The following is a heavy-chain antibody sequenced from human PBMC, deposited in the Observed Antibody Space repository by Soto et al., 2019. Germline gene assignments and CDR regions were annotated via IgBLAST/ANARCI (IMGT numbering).Heavy chain of an antibody. D-gene: IGHD4-4*01. J-gene: IGHJ4*02. CDR2: ISNSGST. CDR3: ARAVYSNHVY. Sequence: QVQLQESGPGLVKPSQTLSLTCTVSGASISSGSYYWSWIRQLPGKGLEWIGYISNSGSTYYNPSLKSRVTISVDTSKNQFSLRVSSETAADTAVYYCARAVYSNHVYWGQGTLVTVSS. V-gene: IGHV4-31*03. CDR1: GASISSGSYY.